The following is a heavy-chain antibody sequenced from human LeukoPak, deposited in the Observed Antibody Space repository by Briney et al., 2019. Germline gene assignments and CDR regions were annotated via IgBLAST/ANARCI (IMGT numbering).Heavy chain of an antibody. CDR2: IKQDGSAK. J-gene: IGHJ4*02. Sequence: GGSLRLSCAAPGFTFSDYWMSWVRQAPGKGLGWVANIKQDGSAKHYVDSVKGRFTISRDNAKNSLYLQMNSLRVEDTAVYYCARDYYGLEGFFDYWGQGTLVTVSS. CDR1: GFTFSDYW. D-gene: IGHD3-10*01. CDR3: ARDYYGLEGFFDY. V-gene: IGHV3-7*03.